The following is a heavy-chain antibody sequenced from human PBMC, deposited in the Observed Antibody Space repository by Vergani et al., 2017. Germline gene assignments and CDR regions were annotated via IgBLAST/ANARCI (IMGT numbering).Heavy chain of an antibody. J-gene: IGHJ5*02. CDR2: INPSGGTT. V-gene: IGHV1-46*01. CDR3: ARGNVVVPARLWEDWFDP. CDR1: GYTFTSYY. D-gene: IGHD2-2*01. Sequence: QVQLVQSGAEVKKPGASVKVSCKASGYTFTSYYMHWVRQAPGQGLEWMGIINPSGGTTSYAQKFQGRVTMTRDTSTSTVYMELSSLRSEDTAVYYCARGNVVVPARLWEDWFDPWVQGTLVTGPS.